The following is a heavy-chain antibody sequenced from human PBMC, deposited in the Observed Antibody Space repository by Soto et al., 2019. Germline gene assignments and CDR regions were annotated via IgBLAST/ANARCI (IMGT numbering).Heavy chain of an antibody. CDR3: ARDSSDSRLFDY. CDR2: ISSSSSYT. V-gene: IGHV3-11*06. J-gene: IGHJ4*02. CDR1: GLTFSDYY. D-gene: IGHD6-13*01. Sequence: GGSLRLSCAASGLTFSDYYMSWIRQAPGKGLEWVSYISSSSSYTNYADSVKGRFTISRDNAKNSLYLQMNSLRAEDTAVYYCARDSSDSRLFDYWGQGTLVTVSS.